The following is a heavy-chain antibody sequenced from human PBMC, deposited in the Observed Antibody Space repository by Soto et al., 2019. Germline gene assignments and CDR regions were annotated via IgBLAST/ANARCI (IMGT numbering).Heavy chain of an antibody. J-gene: IGHJ1*01. D-gene: IGHD2-15*01. V-gene: IGHV1-46*01. CDR2: INPTTTTT. Sequence: ASVKVSCKASENTFSTYSLHWVRQAPGQGLEWMGVINPTTTTTTDAQKFQGRVTMTTDTSTSTAYMELRSLRSDDTAVYYCARDTDIVVVVAANAEYFQHWGQGTLVTVSS. CDR3: ARDTDIVVVVAANAEYFQH. CDR1: ENTFSTYS.